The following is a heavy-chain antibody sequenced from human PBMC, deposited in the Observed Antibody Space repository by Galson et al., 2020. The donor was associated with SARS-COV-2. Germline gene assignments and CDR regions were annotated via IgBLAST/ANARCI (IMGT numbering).Heavy chain of an antibody. J-gene: IGHJ6*02. D-gene: IGHD3-22*01. Sequence: LSLTCTVSGGSISTYYWSWIRQTPGKGLDWIGYMYYSGTTKENPSLKSRVTISVDTSKNQFSLKLSSVTAADTAVYYCARHIPGGGYYYGLDVWGQGTAVTVSS. CDR3: ARHIPGGGYYYGLDV. V-gene: IGHV4-59*08. CDR1: GGSISTYY. CDR2: MYYSGTT.